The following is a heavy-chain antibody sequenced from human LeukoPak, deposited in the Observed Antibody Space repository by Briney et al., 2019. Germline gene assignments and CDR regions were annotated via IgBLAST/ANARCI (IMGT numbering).Heavy chain of an antibody. D-gene: IGHD6-19*01. CDR3: ARGVGSGWYDWFDP. V-gene: IGHV3-13*01. CDR1: GFTFSSYD. J-gene: IGHJ5*02. Sequence: GGSLRLSCAASGFTFSSYDMHWVRQATGKGLEWVSAIGTAGDTYYPGSVKGRFTISRENAKNSLYLQMNSLRAGDTAVYYCARGVGSGWYDWFDPRGQGTLVTVSS. CDR2: IGTAGDT.